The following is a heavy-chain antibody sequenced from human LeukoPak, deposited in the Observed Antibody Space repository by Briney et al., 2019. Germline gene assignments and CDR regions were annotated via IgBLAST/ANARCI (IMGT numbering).Heavy chain of an antibody. CDR1: GGSISSDY. V-gene: IGHV4-4*07. Sequence: SETLSLTCTVSGGSISSDYWSWIRQSAGKGLEWIGHIYTTGSTHYNPSLRTRVTMSVDTSKNHFSLTLSSVTAADTAVYYCARAYGSGRYYNRYYYYYMDVWGKGITVTVSS. D-gene: IGHD3-10*01. CDR3: ARAYGSGRYYNRYYYYYMDV. CDR2: IYTTGST. J-gene: IGHJ6*03.